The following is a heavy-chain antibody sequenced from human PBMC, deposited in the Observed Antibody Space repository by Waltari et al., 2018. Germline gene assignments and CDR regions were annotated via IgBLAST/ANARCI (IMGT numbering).Heavy chain of an antibody. CDR3: ARDPSRVTIFGVVNFGMDV. V-gene: IGHV1-69*08. Sequence: QVQLVQSGAEVKKPGSSVKVSCQASGGTFSSYAISWVRQAPGPGLEWMGRIIPIFGTANYAQKFQGRVTITADKSTSTAYMELSSLRSEDTAVYYCARDPSRVTIFGVVNFGMDVWGQGTTVTVSS. CDR2: IIPIFGTA. J-gene: IGHJ6*02. CDR1: GGTFSSYA. D-gene: IGHD3-3*01.